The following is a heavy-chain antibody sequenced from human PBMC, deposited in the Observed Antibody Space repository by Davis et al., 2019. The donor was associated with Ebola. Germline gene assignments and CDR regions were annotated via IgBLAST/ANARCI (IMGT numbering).Heavy chain of an antibody. CDR2: IIPIFGTA. CDR3: ARHDHSSGWVVGATVDY. CDR1: GGTFSSYA. V-gene: IGHV1-69*06. D-gene: IGHD6-19*01. Sequence: AASVKVSCKASGGTFSSYAISWVRQAPGQGLEWMGGIIPIFGTANYAQKFQGRVTITADKSTSTAYMELSSLRSEDTAVYYCARHDHSSGWVVGATVDYWGQGTLVTVSS. J-gene: IGHJ4*02.